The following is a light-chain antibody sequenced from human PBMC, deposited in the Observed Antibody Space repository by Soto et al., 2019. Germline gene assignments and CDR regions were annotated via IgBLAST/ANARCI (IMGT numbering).Light chain of an antibody. J-gene: IGKJ4*01. CDR2: AAS. CDR3: QQSYSTPPLT. Sequence: DIQMTQSPSSLSASVGDRVTITCQSSQSIRSYVNWYQHKPGKAPKLLIYAASSLQSGVPSRFSGSGSGTDFTLTISSLQPEDFATYYCQQSYSTPPLTFGGGTKVEIK. CDR1: QSIRSY. V-gene: IGKV1-39*01.